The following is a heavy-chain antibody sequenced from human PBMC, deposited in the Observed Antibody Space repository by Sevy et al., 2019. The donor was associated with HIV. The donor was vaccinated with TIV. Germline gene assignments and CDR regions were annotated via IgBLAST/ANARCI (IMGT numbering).Heavy chain of an antibody. J-gene: IGHJ4*02. CDR2: ISSSSSYT. D-gene: IGHD3-10*01. V-gene: IGHV3-11*06. CDR3: AIDNGFGELLPPPYFDY. CDR1: GFTFSDYY. Sequence: GGSLRLSCAASGFTFSDYYMSWIRQAPGKGLEWVSYISSSSSYTNYADSVKGRFTISRDNAKNSLYLQRNSLRAEDTAVYYCAIDNGFGELLPPPYFDYWGQGTLVTVSS.